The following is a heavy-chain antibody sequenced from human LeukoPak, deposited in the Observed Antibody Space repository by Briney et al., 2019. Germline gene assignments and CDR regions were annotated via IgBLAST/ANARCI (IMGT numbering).Heavy chain of an antibody. D-gene: IGHD6-13*01. CDR3: AKRSGWYGPFDY. Sequence: GGSLRLSCAASGFTFSSYAMSWVRQAPGKGLEWVSAISGSGGNTYYADSVKGRSTISRDSSKNTLYLQMYSLRAEDTAVYFCAKRSGWYGPFDYWGQGTLVTVSS. J-gene: IGHJ4*02. V-gene: IGHV3-23*01. CDR1: GFTFSSYA. CDR2: ISGSGGNT.